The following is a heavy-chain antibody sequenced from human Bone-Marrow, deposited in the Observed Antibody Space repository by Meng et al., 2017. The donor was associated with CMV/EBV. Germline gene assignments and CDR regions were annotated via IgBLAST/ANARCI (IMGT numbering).Heavy chain of an antibody. V-gene: IGHV4-59*01. CDR3: ARDRDYYYGMAF. J-gene: IGHJ6*01. CDR1: GGSISSYY. D-gene: IGHD3-10*01. Sequence: SETLSLTCTVSGGSISSYYWSWIRQPPGKGLEWIGYIYYSGSTNYNPSLKSRVTISVDTSKNQFSLKLSSVTAADTAVYYCARDRDYYYGMAFWGQGTTVTCSS. CDR2: IYYSGST.